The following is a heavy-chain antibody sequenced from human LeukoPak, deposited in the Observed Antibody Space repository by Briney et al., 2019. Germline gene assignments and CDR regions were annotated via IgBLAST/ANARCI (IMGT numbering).Heavy chain of an antibody. D-gene: IGHD2-15*01. Sequence: SETLSLTCTVFGDSVTGYFLNWVRQPPGKGLEWIGHIYKIGTTNYNPSLKSRLTISADTSKNQFSLQLRSVTAADTAVYYCVIGVGWQPDYWGQEALVTVSS. CDR3: VIGVGWQPDY. V-gene: IGHV4-59*02. CDR1: GDSVTGYF. J-gene: IGHJ4*02. CDR2: IYKIGTT.